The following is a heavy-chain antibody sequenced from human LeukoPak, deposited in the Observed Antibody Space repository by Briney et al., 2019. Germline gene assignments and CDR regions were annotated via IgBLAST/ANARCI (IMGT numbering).Heavy chain of an antibody. CDR2: ISPGGCPT. Sequence: PGGTLRLSCAGSGFPFSSHGMNWVRQAPGKGLEWVSGISPGGCPTYYADSVRGRFSISREDLKNTLYLQMENLRADDTAVYYCAKDGAWLRFDDWGQGILVTVSS. CDR1: GFPFSSHG. J-gene: IGHJ4*02. V-gene: IGHV3-23*01. D-gene: IGHD3-22*01. CDR3: AKDGAWLRFDD.